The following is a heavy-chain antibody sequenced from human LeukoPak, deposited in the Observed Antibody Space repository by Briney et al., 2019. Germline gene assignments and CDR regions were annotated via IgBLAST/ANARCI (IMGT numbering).Heavy chain of an antibody. CDR1: GGSFSGYY. V-gene: IGHV4-34*01. CDR2: INHSGST. Sequence: SETLSLTCAVYGGSFSGYYWSWIRQPPGKGLEWIGEINHSGSTNYNPSLKSRVTISVDTSKNQFSLKLSSVTAADTAVYYCARERVIAAADIYYYGMDVWGQGTTVTVSS. D-gene: IGHD6-13*01. CDR3: ARERVIAAADIYYYGMDV. J-gene: IGHJ6*02.